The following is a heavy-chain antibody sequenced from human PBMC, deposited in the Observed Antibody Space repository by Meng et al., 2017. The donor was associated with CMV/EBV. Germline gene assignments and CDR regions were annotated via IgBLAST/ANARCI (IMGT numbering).Heavy chain of an antibody. CDR1: GFTFSSYS. J-gene: IGHJ4*02. D-gene: IGHD3-22*01. CDR2: ISSSSSYI. Sequence: GESLKISCAASGFTFSSYSMNWVRQAPGKWLEWVSSISSSSSYIYYADSVKGRFTISRDNAKNSLYLQMNSLRAEDTAVYYCARDRDYYDSSGPYWGQGTLVTVSS. CDR3: ARDRDYYDSSGPY. V-gene: IGHV3-21*01.